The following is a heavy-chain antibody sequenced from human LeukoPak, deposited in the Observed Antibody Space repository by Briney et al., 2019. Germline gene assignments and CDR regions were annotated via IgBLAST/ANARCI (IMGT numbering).Heavy chain of an antibody. CDR2: INPNSGGT. D-gene: IGHD6-13*01. CDR3: ARGAYSSSWESRGFAASQH. CDR1: GYTFTGYY. J-gene: IGHJ1*01. V-gene: IGHV1-2*02. Sequence: ASVKVSCKASGYTFTGYYMHWVRQAPGQGLEWMGWINPNSGGTNYAQKFQGRVTMTRDTSISTAYMELSRLRSDDTAVYCCARGAYSSSWESRGFAASQHWGQGTLVTVSS.